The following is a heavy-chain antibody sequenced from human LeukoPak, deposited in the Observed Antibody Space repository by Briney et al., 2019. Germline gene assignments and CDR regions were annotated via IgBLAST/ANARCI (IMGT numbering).Heavy chain of an antibody. CDR3: ARHVDTTVVTSTFDY. D-gene: IGHD4-23*01. CDR1: GYSFTSYW. CDR2: IDPSDTYT. V-gene: IGHV5-10-1*01. Sequence: GESLKISCKGSGYSFTSYWISWVRQMPGKGLEWMGRIDPSDTYTNYSPSFQGHVTISSDKSASTAYLQWSSLKASDTAMYYCARHVDTTVVTSTFDYWGQGTLVTVSS. J-gene: IGHJ4*02.